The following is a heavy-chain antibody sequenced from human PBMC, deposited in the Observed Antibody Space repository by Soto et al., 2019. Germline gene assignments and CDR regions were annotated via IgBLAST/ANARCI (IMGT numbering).Heavy chain of an antibody. J-gene: IGHJ6*01. CDR2: ISSSGSTI. V-gene: IGHV3-48*03. Sequence: PGGSLRLSCSASGFTFSRYEMNSLRQAPGKWLEWVSYISSSGSTIYYADSVKGRFTISRDNDKNSLYLQMNSLRAEDTAVYYCARDQFQLVYYFGMDDWGQGTTVRSPQ. CDR1: GFTFSRYE. D-gene: IGHD6-13*01. CDR3: ARDQFQLVYYFGMDD.